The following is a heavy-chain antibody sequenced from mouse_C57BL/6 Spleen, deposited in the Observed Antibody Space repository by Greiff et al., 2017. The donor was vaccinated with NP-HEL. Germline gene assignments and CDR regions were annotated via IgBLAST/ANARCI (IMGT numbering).Heavy chain of an antibody. Sequence: QVQLQQPGAELVKPGASVKLSCKASGYTFTSYWMQWVKQRPGQGLEWIGEIDPSDSYTNYNQKFKGKATFTVDTSSSTAYMQLSSLTSEDSAVYYCAREGTGRFDYWGQGTTLTVSS. D-gene: IGHD4-1*01. V-gene: IGHV1-50*01. CDR2: IDPSDSYT. CDR3: AREGTGRFDY. CDR1: GYTFTSYW. J-gene: IGHJ2*01.